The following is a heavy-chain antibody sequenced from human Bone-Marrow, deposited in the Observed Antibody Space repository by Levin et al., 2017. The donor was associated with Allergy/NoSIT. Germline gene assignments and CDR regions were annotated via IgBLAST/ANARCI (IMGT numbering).Heavy chain of an antibody. J-gene: IGHJ1*01. V-gene: IGHV3-23*01. Sequence: GGSLRLSCAASGFTSAYFAMSWVRHTPEKGLEWVSSIMGSGSETYYADSVRGRFTIFRDESRHTLYLQMNNLSADDTALYYCAKMEQQLVQGTFEHWGQGTLVTVSS. D-gene: IGHD6-13*01. CDR3: AKMEQQLVQGTFEH. CDR1: GFTSAYFA. CDR2: IMGSGSET.